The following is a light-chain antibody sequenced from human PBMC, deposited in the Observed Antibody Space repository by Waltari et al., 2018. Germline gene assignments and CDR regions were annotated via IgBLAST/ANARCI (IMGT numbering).Light chain of an antibody. CDR3: SSFTSSKSYV. CDR2: GVT. Sequence: QSALTQPASVSGSPGQSIAISCTGTSNDVGTYNPVSWYQQHPGKAPKFIIYGVTNRPSGVSDRFSGSKSGNTASLTISGLQADDEADYFCSSFTSSKSYVFGTGTKVTVL. V-gene: IGLV2-14*03. CDR1: SNDVGTYNP. J-gene: IGLJ1*01.